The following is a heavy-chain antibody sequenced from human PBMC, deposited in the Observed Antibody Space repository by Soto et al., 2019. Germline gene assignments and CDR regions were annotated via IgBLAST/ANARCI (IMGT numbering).Heavy chain of an antibody. CDR2: ISTSKGDT. CDR1: GYSFTRYG. J-gene: IGHJ4*02. CDR3: ATRSPAFDF. V-gene: IGHV1-18*01. Sequence: ASVKVSCKTSGYSFTRYGVAWVRQAPGQGLEWMGWISTSKGDTTYAQKFQGRVTMTADTSTSTAYMELRSLRSDDTAVYYCATRSPAFDFWGQGALVTVS.